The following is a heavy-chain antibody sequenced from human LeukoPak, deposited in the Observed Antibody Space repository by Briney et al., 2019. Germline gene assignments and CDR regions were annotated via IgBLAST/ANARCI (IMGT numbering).Heavy chain of an antibody. CDR1: GVTFSSYW. J-gene: IGHJ3*02. Sequence: PGGSLRLSCAASGVTFSSYWKSWVRQAPGKGLEWVSAISGSGGSTYYADSVKGRFTISRDNSKNTLYLQMNSLRAEDTAVYYCARAQGSSWSNDAFDIWGQGTTVTVSS. CDR2: ISGSGGST. V-gene: IGHV3-23*01. CDR3: ARAQGSSWSNDAFDI. D-gene: IGHD6-13*01.